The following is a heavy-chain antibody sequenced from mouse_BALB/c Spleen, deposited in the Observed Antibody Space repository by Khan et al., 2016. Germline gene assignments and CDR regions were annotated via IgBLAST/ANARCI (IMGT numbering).Heavy chain of an antibody. V-gene: IGHV2-6-7*01. CDR2: IWGDGST. CDR3: ARDRDGYSSSMDS. J-gene: IGHJ4*01. CDR1: GFSLTGYG. D-gene: IGHD2-3*01. Sequence: VQLQESGPGLVAPSQSLSITCTVSGFSLTGYGVNWVRQPPGKGLEWLGMIWGDGSTDYNSALKSRLSISKDNSKSQVFLKMNSLQTDDTASYYCARDRDGYSSSMDSSGQAPSVTFSS.